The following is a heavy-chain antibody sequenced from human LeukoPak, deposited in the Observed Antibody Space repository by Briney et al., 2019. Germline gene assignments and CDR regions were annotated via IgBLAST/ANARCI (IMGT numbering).Heavy chain of an antibody. CDR2: IYSGGST. CDR3: ARVVYYDSSGHPAFYFDY. D-gene: IGHD3-22*01. J-gene: IGHJ4*02. V-gene: IGHV3-53*01. CDR1: GFTVSTNY. Sequence: GGSLRLPCAASGFTVSTNYMSWVRQAPGKGLEWVSVIYSGGSTYYADSVKGRFTVSRDNSKNTLYLQMNILGAEDTAVYYCARVVYYDSSGHPAFYFDYWGQGTLVTVSS.